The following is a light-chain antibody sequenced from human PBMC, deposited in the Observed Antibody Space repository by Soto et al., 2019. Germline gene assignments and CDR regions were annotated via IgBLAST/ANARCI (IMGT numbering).Light chain of an antibody. Sequence: QSVLTQPASVSGSPGQSITISCTGTSSDVGGYNYVSWFQQHPGKAPKLMIYDVNNRPSGVSNRFSGSKSGNTASLTISGLQAEDEADYYCTSYTTSSTLVFGGGTKLTVL. J-gene: IGLJ2*01. CDR2: DVN. CDR1: SSDVGGYNY. V-gene: IGLV2-14*03. CDR3: TSYTTSSTLV.